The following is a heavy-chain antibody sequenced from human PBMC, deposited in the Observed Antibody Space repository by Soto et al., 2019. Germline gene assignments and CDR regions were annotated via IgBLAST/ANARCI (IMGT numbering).Heavy chain of an antibody. Sequence: GGSLRLSCAVSGFTFSDSTVYWVRQASGKGLEWVGRIRSRANNYATAYAASVTGRFTISRDDSKNTAYLQMNSLKIEDTAVYYCTTAVLVTGFDCCGQGTLVTVSS. CDR2: IRSRANNYAT. V-gene: IGHV3-73*01. CDR1: GFTFSDST. J-gene: IGHJ4*02. CDR3: TTAVLVTGFDC. D-gene: IGHD2-21*02.